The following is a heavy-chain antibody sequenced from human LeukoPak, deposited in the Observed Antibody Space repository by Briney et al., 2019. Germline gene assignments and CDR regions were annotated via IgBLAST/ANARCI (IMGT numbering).Heavy chain of an antibody. CDR2: ISSSSSYI. V-gene: IGHV3-21*01. CDR3: ARDSVVVVPAAIYYSNYAFDY. Sequence: GGSLRLSCPASGFTFISYSVNWVRQAPGKGLEWVSSISSSSSYIYYADSVKGRFTISRDNAKNSLYLQMNSLRAEDTAVYYCARDSVVVVPAAIYYSNYAFDYWGPGTLVTVSS. CDR1: GFTFISYS. J-gene: IGHJ4*02. D-gene: IGHD2-2*01.